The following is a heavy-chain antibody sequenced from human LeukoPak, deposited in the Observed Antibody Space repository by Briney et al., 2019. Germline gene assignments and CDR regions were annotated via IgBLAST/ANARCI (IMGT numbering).Heavy chain of an antibody. V-gene: IGHV1-69*05. J-gene: IGHJ6*03. D-gene: IGHD2-15*01. CDR3: ARGDIAGHYMDV. CDR1: GGTFSSYA. CDR2: IIPIFGTA. Sequence: SVKVSCKASGGTFSSYAISWVRQAPGQGLEWMGGIIPIFGTANYAQKFQGRVTITTDESTSTAYMELSSLRSEDTAVYYSARGDIAGHYMDVWGKGTTVTVSS.